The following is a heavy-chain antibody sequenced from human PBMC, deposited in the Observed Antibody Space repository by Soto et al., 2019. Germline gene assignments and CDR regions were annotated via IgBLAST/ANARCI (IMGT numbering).Heavy chain of an antibody. CDR2: TSGSGGTT. Sequence: GGSLRLSCAASGFTFSSYAMSWVRQAPGKGLEWVSATSGSGGTTCNADSHYADSVKGRFTISRDNSKNTLYLQMNSLRAEDTAVYYCAKERIAVAGYYFESWGQGTLVTVSS. V-gene: IGHV3-23*01. D-gene: IGHD6-19*01. J-gene: IGHJ4*02. CDR1: GFTFSSYA. CDR3: AKERIAVAGYYFES.